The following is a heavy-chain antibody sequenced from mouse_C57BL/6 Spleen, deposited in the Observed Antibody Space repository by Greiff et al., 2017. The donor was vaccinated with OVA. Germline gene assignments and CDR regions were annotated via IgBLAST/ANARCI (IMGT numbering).Heavy chain of an antibody. CDR3: ARSGTTVAPFAY. CDR1: GYSFTGYY. J-gene: IGHJ3*01. V-gene: IGHV1-42*01. D-gene: IGHD1-1*01. CDR2: INPSTGGT. Sequence: EVMLVESGPELVKPGASVKISCKASGYSFTGYYMNWVKQSPEKSLEWIGEINPSTGGTTYNQKFKAKATLTVDKSSSTAYMQLKSLTSEDSAVYYCARSGTTVAPFAYWGQGTLVTVSA.